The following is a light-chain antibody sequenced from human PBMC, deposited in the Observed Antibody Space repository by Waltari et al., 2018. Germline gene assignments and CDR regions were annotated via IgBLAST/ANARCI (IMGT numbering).Light chain of an antibody. CDR1: QSISSY. V-gene: IGKV1-39*01. J-gene: IGKJ1*01. Sequence: DIQMTQSPSSLSASVVDRVTITCRASQSISSYLNWYQQKPGKAPKLLIYAASSLQIGVPSRFSGSGSGTDFTLTISSLQPEDFATYYCQQANSFPWTFGQGTKVEIK. CDR3: QQANSFPWT. CDR2: AAS.